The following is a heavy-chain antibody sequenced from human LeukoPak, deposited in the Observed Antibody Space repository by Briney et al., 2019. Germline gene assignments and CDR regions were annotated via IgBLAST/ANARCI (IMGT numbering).Heavy chain of an antibody. Sequence: ASVKLSCKASGYTFTSYGISWVRQAPGQGLEWMGWISAYNGNTNYAQKLQGRVTMTTDTSTSTAYMELSRLTSDDTAVYYCTRGSYITSTDHWGQGTLVTVSS. CDR1: GYTFTSYG. V-gene: IGHV1-18*01. CDR2: ISAYNGNT. CDR3: TRGSYITSTDH. J-gene: IGHJ4*02. D-gene: IGHD1-1*01.